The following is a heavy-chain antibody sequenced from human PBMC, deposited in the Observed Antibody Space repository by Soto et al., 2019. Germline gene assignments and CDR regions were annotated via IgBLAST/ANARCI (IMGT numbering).Heavy chain of an antibody. J-gene: IGHJ6*03. D-gene: IGHD1-7*01. CDR3: AGTTSHQWYYMDV. CDR1: GDSVSSNSAA. Sequence: SQTLSLTCVIPGDSVSSNSAAWNWIRQSPSRGLEWLGRTYYRSKWYNDYAVSVKSRITINPDTSKNQFSLQLNSVTPEDTAVYYCAGTTSHQWYYMDVWGKGTTVTVSS. V-gene: IGHV6-1*01. CDR2: TYYRSKWYN.